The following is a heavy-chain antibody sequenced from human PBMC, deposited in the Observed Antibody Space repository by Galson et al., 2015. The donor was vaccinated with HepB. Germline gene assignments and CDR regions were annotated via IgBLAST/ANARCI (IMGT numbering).Heavy chain of an antibody. CDR2: IKSKTDGGTT. CDR3: TTDIIIEDMVGDAFDI. J-gene: IGHJ3*02. D-gene: IGHD3-10*02. V-gene: IGHV3-15*01. CDR1: GFTFSNAW. Sequence: SLRLSCAASGFTFSNAWMSWVRQAPGKGLEWVGRIKSKTDGGTTDYAAPVKGRFTISRDDSKNTLYLQMNSLKTEDTAVYYCTTDIIIEDMVGDAFDIWGQGTMVTVSS.